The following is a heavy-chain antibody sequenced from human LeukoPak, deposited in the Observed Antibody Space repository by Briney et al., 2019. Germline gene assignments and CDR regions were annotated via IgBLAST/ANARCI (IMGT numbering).Heavy chain of an antibody. Sequence: SETLSLTCAISGYSISGAHYWGWIRQPPGKGLGGIGRGYHSGSTYYNPSLKSRVTISVDTSKNQFSLKLTSVTAADTAVYYCARLSGGSGTRGVFDYWGQGTLVTVSS. CDR2: GYHSGST. V-gene: IGHV4-38-2*01. J-gene: IGHJ4*02. CDR1: GYSISGAHY. D-gene: IGHD3-10*01. CDR3: ARLSGGSGTRGVFDY.